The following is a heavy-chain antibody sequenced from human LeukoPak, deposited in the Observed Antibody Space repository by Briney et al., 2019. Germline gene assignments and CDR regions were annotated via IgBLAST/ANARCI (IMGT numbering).Heavy chain of an antibody. D-gene: IGHD6-19*01. CDR1: GFTFSSYW. J-gene: IGHJ4*02. V-gene: IGHV3-74*01. CDR3: ASGVLVAGGFHY. Sequence: GGSLRLSCAASGFTFSSYWMHWVRQAPGKGLVWVSRINSDGSSTSYADSVKGRFTISRDNAKNTLYLQMNSLRAEETAVYYCASGVLVAGGFHYWGQGTLVTVSS. CDR2: INSDGSST.